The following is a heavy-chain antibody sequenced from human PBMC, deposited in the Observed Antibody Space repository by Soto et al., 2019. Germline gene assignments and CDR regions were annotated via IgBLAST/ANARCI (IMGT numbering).Heavy chain of an antibody. CDR1: GLTFSTYG. CDR3: ARADEYNCCFDY. Sequence: QVQLVESGGGVVQPGRSLRLSCAASGLTFSTYGFHWVRQAPGKGLEWVTAISYDGSNKYYADSVKGRITISRDNSKTARDLQMHRLRSEETALCYFARADEYNCCFDYLGQGTLVTVSS. V-gene: IGHV3-30*04. J-gene: IGHJ4*02. CDR2: ISYDGSNK. D-gene: IGHD1-20*01.